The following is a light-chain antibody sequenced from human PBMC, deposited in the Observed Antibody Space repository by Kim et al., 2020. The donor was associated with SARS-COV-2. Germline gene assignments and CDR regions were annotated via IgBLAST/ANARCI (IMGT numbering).Light chain of an antibody. CDR3: SSYAGSDNYV. CDR1: SRDVGFYRH. Sequence: GHSVPISCSGTSRDVGFYRHVSWYQQYPGKAPKLMIYEVNKRPAGVPDRFSGSKSGNTASLTVSGLQAEDEADYYCSSYAGSDNYVFGTGTKVTVL. V-gene: IGLV2-8*01. CDR2: EVN. J-gene: IGLJ1*01.